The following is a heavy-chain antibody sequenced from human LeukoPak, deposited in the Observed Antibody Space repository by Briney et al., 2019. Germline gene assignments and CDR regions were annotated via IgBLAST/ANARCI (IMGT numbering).Heavy chain of an antibody. J-gene: IGHJ6*03. Sequence: SETLSLNCSVSAHSISSGYYWGWIRQPPGKGLGWIGTIYRKGSTYYNPSLKSRVTMSGDTSKNHFSLKLSSVIAADAAVYYCARHRGDNSNPRYYFYYMDVWGKGTTVTVSS. V-gene: IGHV4-38-2*01. D-gene: IGHD4-11*01. CDR2: IYRKGST. CDR3: ARHRGDNSNPRYYFYYMDV. CDR1: AHSISSGYY.